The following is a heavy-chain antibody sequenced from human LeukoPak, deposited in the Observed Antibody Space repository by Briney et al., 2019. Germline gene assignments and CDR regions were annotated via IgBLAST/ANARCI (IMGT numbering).Heavy chain of an antibody. J-gene: IGHJ4*02. V-gene: IGHV1-69*13. D-gene: IGHD6-6*01. Sequence: SVKVSCKASGGTFSSYAISWVRQAPGQGLEWMGGIIPIFGTANYAQKFQGRVTITADESTSTAYMELSSLRSEDTAVYYCARVLKYSSSEYYFDYWGQGTLVTVSS. CDR2: IIPIFGTA. CDR3: ARVLKYSSSEYYFDY. CDR1: GGTFSSYA.